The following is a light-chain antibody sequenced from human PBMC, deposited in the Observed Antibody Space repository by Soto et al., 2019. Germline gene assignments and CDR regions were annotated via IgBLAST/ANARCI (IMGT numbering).Light chain of an antibody. Sequence: EIVMTQSPATLSVSPGERATLSCRASQSVSSNLAWYQQKPGQAPRLLIYGASTRATGIPARFSGSGSGTEFTLTISSLQSEDFAVYYCQQYNNWPIFGHGTKLEIK. CDR3: QQYNNWPI. V-gene: IGKV3-15*01. CDR1: QSVSSN. J-gene: IGKJ2*01. CDR2: GAS.